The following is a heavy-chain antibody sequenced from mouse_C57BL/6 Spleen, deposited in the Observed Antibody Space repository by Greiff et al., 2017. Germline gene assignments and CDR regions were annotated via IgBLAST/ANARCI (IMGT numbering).Heavy chain of an antibody. CDR2: IYPGDGDT. V-gene: IGHV1-82*01. D-gene: IGHD1-1*01. CDR3: ARSDYVSSYPIDY. Sequence: LMEPGASVKISCKASGYAFSSSWMNWVKQRPGKGLEWIGRIYPGDGDTNYNGKFKGKATLTADKSSSTAYMQHSGLTSEDSAVYFCARSDYVSSYPIDYWGQGTTLTVSS. J-gene: IGHJ2*01. CDR1: GYAFSSSW.